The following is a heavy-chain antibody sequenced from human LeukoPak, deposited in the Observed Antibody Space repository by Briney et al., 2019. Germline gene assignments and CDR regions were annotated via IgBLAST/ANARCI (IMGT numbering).Heavy chain of an antibody. CDR3: ARSQKGSGSYYNP. D-gene: IGHD3-10*01. J-gene: IGHJ5*02. Sequence: GGSLRLSCAASGFTFSSYSMNWVRQAPGEGLEWVSSISSSSSYIYYADSVKGRFTISRDNAKNSLYLQMNSLRAEDTAVYYCARSQKGSGSYYNPWGQGTLVTVSS. CDR1: GFTFSSYS. V-gene: IGHV3-21*01. CDR2: ISSSSSYI.